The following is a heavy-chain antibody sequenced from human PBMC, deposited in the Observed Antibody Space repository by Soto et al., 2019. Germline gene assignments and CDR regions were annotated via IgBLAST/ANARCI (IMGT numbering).Heavy chain of an antibody. D-gene: IGHD3-10*01. J-gene: IGHJ6*02. Sequence: LRLSCAASGFTLSTYWMTWVRQAPGKGLEWVANIKQDGSQKYYVDSVKGRFTISRDNAKNSLYLQMNSLRAEDTAAYYCARENGYGSGSQYYYYGMDVWGQGTTVTVSS. V-gene: IGHV3-7*03. CDR1: GFTLSTYW. CDR2: IKQDGSQK. CDR3: ARENGYGSGSQYYYYGMDV.